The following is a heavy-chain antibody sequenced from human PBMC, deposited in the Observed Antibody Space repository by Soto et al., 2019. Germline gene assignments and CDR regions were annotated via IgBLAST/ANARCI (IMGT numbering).Heavy chain of an antibody. D-gene: IGHD2-15*01. J-gene: IGHJ3*02. Sequence: QVQLQESGPGLVKPSETLSLTCAVSGYSISSGYYWGWIRQPPGKGLEWIGSISHSGSTYYNPSLKSRVTISVDTSKNQFSLKLSSVTAADTAVYYCAREPYCSGGSCYSDAFDIWGQGTMVTVSS. CDR1: GYSISSGYY. CDR3: AREPYCSGGSCYSDAFDI. V-gene: IGHV4-38-2*02. CDR2: ISHSGST.